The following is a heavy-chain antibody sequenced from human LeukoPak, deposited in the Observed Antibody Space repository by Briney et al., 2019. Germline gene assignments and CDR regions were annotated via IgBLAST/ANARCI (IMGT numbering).Heavy chain of an antibody. Sequence: GGSLRLSCGASGFTFSSYGMHWVRQAPGKGLEWVAFIRYDGSNKYYADSVKGRFTISRDNSKNTLYLQMNSLRDEDTALYYCAIHGGGTIRIEAFDVWGQGTMVTISS. D-gene: IGHD3-3*01. V-gene: IGHV3-30*02. CDR2: IRYDGSNK. CDR3: AIHGGGTIRIEAFDV. CDR1: GFTFSSYG. J-gene: IGHJ3*01.